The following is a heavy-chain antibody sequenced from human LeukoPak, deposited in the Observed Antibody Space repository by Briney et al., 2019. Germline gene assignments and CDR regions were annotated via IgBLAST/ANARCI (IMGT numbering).Heavy chain of an antibody. D-gene: IGHD5-12*01. V-gene: IGHV3-21*01. CDR2: ISSSSSYI. J-gene: IGHJ4*02. Sequence: GGSLRLSCAASGFTFSSYSMNWVRQAPGKGLEWVSSISSSSSYIYYADSVKGRFTISRDNAKNSLYLQMNSLRAEDTAVYYCARGGTNVDIVATTDSDFDYWGQGTLVTVSS. CDR3: ARGGTNVDIVATTDSDFDY. CDR1: GFTFSSYS.